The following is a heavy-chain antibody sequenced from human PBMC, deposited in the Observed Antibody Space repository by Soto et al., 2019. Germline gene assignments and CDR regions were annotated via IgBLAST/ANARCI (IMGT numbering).Heavy chain of an antibody. J-gene: IGHJ4*02. Sequence: GGSLRLSCAVSGFTVSSNYMSWVRRAPGKGLEWVSVIYSGGRTYYADSAKDRFAISRDYSKNTLYLQMNSLRAEDTAVYYCARDSQYYGSGNYFDYWGQGT. V-gene: IGHV3-66*01. CDR3: ARDSQYYGSGNYFDY. D-gene: IGHD3-10*01. CDR2: IYSGGRT. CDR1: GFTVSSNY.